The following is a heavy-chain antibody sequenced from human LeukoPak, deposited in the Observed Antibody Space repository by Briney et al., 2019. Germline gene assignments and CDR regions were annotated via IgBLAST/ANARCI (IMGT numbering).Heavy chain of an antibody. CDR1: GGTFSSYA. CDR2: IIPIFGTA. D-gene: IGHD3-22*01. CDR3: ATDLSVYESSGYPPFY. J-gene: IGHJ4*02. V-gene: IGHV1-69*13. Sequence: ASVKVSCKASGGTFSSYAISWVRQAPGQGLEWMGGIIPIFGTANYAQKFQGRVTITADESTSTAYMELSSLRSEDTAVYYCATDLSVYESSGYPPFYWGQGTLVTVSS.